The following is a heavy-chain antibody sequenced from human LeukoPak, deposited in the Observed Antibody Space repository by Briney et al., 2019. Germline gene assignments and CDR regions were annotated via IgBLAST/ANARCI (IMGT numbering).Heavy chain of an antibody. CDR3: ARDLIVGSTNTYFDY. Sequence: GGSLRLSCAASGFTFSSYSMNWVRQAPGKGLEWVSTISSSDSYIYYADSVKGRFTISRDNARNSLYLQMNSLRAEDTAVYYCARDLIVGSTNTYFDYWGQGTLVTVSS. CDR1: GFTFSSYS. V-gene: IGHV3-21*01. CDR2: ISSSDSYI. D-gene: IGHD1-26*01. J-gene: IGHJ4*02.